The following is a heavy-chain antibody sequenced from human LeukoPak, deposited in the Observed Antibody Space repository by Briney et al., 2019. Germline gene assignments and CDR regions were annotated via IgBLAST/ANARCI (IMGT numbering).Heavy chain of an antibody. J-gene: IGHJ5*01. D-gene: IGHD5-12*01. V-gene: IGHV3-23*01. CDR1: GFTFSTFA. CDR2: ISGSGGAT. CDR3: AKDSFSGYEWWVGS. Sequence: GGSLRLSCAASGFTFSTFAMSWVRQAPGKRLQWVAGISGSGGATYYAQSVQGRFCLSRDNSKNILYLQMNSLRVEDTATYYCAKDSFSGYEWWVGSWGQGTLVAVSS.